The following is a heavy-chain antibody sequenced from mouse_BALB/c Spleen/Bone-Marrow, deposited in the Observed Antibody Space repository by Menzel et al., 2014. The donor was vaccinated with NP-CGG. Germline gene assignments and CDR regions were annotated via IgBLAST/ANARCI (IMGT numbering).Heavy chain of an antibody. CDR1: GFTFXSFG. CDR3: ARDDGYYIRNAMDY. CDR2: ISSGTSTI. J-gene: IGHJ4*01. V-gene: IGHV5-17*02. D-gene: IGHD2-3*01. Sequence: EVKLVESGGGLVQPGGSRKLSCAASGFTFXSFGMHWVRQAPERGLEWVAYISSGTSTIYYADTVKGRFTISRDNPKNTLFLQMTSLRSEDTAIYYCARDDGYYIRNAMDYWGQGTSVTVSS.